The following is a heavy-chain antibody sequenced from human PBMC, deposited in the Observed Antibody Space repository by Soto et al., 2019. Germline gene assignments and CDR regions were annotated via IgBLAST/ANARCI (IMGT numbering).Heavy chain of an antibody. D-gene: IGHD2-2*01. J-gene: IGHJ6*02. CDR3: ARSPYQLLFHRYYYYGMDV. CDR2: IYYSGST. V-gene: IGHV4-39*01. Sequence: QLQLQESGPGLVKPSETLSLTCTVSGGSISSSSYYWGWIRQPPGKGLEWIGSIYYSGSTYYNPSLKSRVTISVDTSKNQFSLKLSSVTAADTAVYYCARSPYQLLFHRYYYYGMDVWGQGTTVTVSS. CDR1: GGSISSSSYY.